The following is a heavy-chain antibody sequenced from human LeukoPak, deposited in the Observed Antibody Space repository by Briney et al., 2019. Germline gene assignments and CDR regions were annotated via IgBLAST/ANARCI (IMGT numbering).Heavy chain of an antibody. D-gene: IGHD2-15*01. CDR1: GFTFSRYS. CDR3: ATGYCSGGSSYSDYYYMDV. Sequence: GGSLRLSCAASGFTFSRYSMKWVRQAAGKGLEGVASISSSSSYKYYADSVKGRCTISRDTAKNSLYLQMHSLRAQDTAVYYCATGYCSGGSSYSDYYYMDVWGKGTTVTVSS. J-gene: IGHJ6*03. CDR2: ISSSSSYK. V-gene: IGHV3-21*01.